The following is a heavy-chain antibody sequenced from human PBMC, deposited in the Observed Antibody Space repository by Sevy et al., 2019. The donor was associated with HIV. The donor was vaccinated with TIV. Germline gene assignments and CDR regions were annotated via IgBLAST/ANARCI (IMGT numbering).Heavy chain of an antibody. CDR1: GYTFISYG. CDR3: ARDREYSGSYPPNAAFDI. Sequence: ALVKVSCKASGYTFISYGINWVRQAPGQGLEWMGWIGTSSGNTDYAQKFQGRVNMTTDTSTNTAYMDLRSLRSDDTAVYYCARDREYSGSYPPNAAFDIWGQGTMVTVSS. V-gene: IGHV1-18*01. CDR2: IGTSSGNT. D-gene: IGHD1-26*01. J-gene: IGHJ3*02.